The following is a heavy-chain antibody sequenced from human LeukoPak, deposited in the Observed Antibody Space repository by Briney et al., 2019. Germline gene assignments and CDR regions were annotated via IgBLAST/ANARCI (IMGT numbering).Heavy chain of an antibody. CDR3: ARAMVRGVIPY. CDR2: ISNDGTTQ. Sequence: PGGSLRLSCAASGFTFSSYGMHWVRQAPGKGLEWVAVISNDGTTQYYADSVKGRFTISRDNSRNIMNLQTDSLRPEDTALYYCARAMVRGVIPYWGQGTLVTVSS. D-gene: IGHD3-10*01. CDR1: GFTFSSYG. V-gene: IGHV3-30*19. J-gene: IGHJ4*02.